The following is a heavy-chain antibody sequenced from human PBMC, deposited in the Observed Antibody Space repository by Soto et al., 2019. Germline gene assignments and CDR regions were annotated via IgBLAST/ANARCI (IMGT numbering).Heavy chain of an antibody. V-gene: IGHV4-30-2*01. J-gene: IGHJ4*02. CDR3: DRVPYGSAHFDY. CDR2: IYHSGST. CDR1: GGSISSGGYS. Sequence: SETLSLTCAVSGGSISSGGYSWSWIRQPPGKGLEWIGYIYHSGSTYYNPSLKSRVTISVDRSKNQFSLKLSSVTAADTAVYYSDRVPYGSAHFDYWGQGTLVTVSS. D-gene: IGHD4-17*01.